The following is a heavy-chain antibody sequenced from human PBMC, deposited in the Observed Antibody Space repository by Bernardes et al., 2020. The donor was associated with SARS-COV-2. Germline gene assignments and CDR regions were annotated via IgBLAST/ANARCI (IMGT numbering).Heavy chain of an antibody. CDR3: ASRRVAARQDYYYYYMDV. J-gene: IGHJ6*03. CDR2: INHSGST. CDR1: GGSFSGYY. Sequence: SETLSLTCAVYGGSFSGYYWSWIRQPPGKGLEWIGEINHSGSTNYNPSLKSRVTISVDTSKNQFSLKLISVTAADTAVYYCASRRVAARQDYYYYYMDVWGKGTTVTVSS. D-gene: IGHD6-6*01. V-gene: IGHV4-34*01.